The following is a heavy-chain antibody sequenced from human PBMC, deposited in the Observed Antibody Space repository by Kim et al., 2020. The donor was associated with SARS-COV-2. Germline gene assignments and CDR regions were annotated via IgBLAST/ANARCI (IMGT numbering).Heavy chain of an antibody. J-gene: IGHJ4*02. D-gene: IGHD6-13*01. Sequence: DSVKGRFTISRDNAKNSLYLQMNSLRAEDTALYYCAKDTGELKQQLVLDYWGQGTLVTVSS. V-gene: IGHV3-9*01. CDR3: AKDTGELKQQLVLDY.